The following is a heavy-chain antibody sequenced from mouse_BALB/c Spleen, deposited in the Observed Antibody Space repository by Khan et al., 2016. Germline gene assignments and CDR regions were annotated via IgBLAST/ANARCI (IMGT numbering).Heavy chain of an antibody. J-gene: IGHJ4*01. CDR3: ARNPTAYYTMDY. CDR2: ISYSGST. V-gene: IGHV3-2*02. D-gene: IGHD1-2*01. Sequence: EVQLQESGPGLVKPSQSLSLTCTVTGYSITSDYAWNWIRQFPGNKLEWMGYISYSGSTRYYPSLKSRISFTRDTSKNQFFLQLNSVTTEDTATYYCARNPTAYYTMDYWGQGTSVTVSS. CDR1: GYSITSDYA.